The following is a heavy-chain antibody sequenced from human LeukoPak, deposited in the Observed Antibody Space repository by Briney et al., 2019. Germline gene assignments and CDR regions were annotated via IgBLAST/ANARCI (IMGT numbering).Heavy chain of an antibody. J-gene: IGHJ4*02. CDR3: ARHSQGALFDY. Sequence: GESLKISCKGSGYTFSNYWIGWVRQLPGKGLEFMGIIYPGDSDTRYSPSFQGQVTISADKSISTAYLQWSSLKASDTAVYYCARHSQGALFDYWGQGTLVTVSS. V-gene: IGHV5-51*01. CDR2: IYPGDSDT. CDR1: GYTFSNYW. D-gene: IGHD1-26*01.